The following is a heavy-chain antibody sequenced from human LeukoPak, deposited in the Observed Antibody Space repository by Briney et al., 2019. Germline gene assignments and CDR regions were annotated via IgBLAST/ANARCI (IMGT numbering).Heavy chain of an antibody. CDR3: ARVGGRPGYSYGFVSTDV. Sequence: ASVTVSCKASGYTFTSYAIHWVRQAPGQRLEWMGWISAGNGNTKYSQNFQGRVTFISNTSATTAFMELSSLRSEDAAVYYCARVGGRPGYSYGFVSTDVWGQGTTVTVSS. CDR2: ISAGNGNT. D-gene: IGHD5-18*01. CDR1: GYTFTSYA. V-gene: IGHV1-3*01. J-gene: IGHJ6*02.